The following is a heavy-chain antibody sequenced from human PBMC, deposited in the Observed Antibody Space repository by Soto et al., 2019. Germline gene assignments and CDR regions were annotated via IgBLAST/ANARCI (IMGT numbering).Heavy chain of an antibody. CDR3: ARMSDFWSGYPVSENSYSYYHLDV. V-gene: IGHV3-23*01. CDR2: ISGSGERA. D-gene: IGHD3-3*01. J-gene: IGHJ6*02. Sequence: GGSLGLSCAASLFTLSSYAISWVRQAPGKGLEWVTHISGSGERAHYADSVKGHFTISRDNSKNTVHLQMNSLRAEDTAVYFCARMSDFWSGYPVSENSYSYYHLDVWGQGTTVTVSS. CDR1: LFTLSSYA.